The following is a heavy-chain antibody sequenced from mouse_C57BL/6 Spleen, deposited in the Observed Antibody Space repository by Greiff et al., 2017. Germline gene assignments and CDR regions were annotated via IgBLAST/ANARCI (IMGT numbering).Heavy chain of an antibody. V-gene: IGHV1-81*01. CDR3: ARRDYYSNYEGFDY. CDR2: IYPRSGNT. Sequence: QVHVKQSGAELARPGASVKLSCKASGYTFTSYGISWVKQRTGQGLEWIGEIYPRSGNTYYNEKFKGKATLTADKSSSTAYMELRSLTSEDSAVYFCARRDYYSNYEGFDYWGQGTTLTVSS. CDR1: GYTFTSYG. D-gene: IGHD2-5*01. J-gene: IGHJ2*01.